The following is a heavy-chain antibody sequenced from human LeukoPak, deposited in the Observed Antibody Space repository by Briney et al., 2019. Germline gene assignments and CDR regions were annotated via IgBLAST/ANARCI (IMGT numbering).Heavy chain of an antibody. CDR1: GFTFSSYS. J-gene: IGHJ4*02. V-gene: IGHV3-21*01. D-gene: IGHD5-12*01. CDR2: ISSSDSYI. Sequence: GGSLRLSCAASGFTFSSYSMNWVRQAPGKGLEWVSAISSSDSYIYYADSVKGRFTISRDNAKNSLYLQMNSLRAEDTAGYYCARAGSHRNSGYDYWGQGTLVTVSS. CDR3: ARAGSHRNSGYDY.